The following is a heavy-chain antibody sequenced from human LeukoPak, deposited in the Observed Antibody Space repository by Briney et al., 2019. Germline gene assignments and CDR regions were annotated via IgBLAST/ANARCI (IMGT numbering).Heavy chain of an antibody. CDR1: GGSIGSYY. CDR3: ARVNTYDSSGYRYDY. V-gene: IGHV4-59*01. D-gene: IGHD3-22*01. CDR2: IYYSGST. J-gene: IGHJ4*02. Sequence: SETLSLTRTVSGGSIGSYYWSWIRQPPGKGLEWIGYIYYSGSTNYNPSLKSRVTISVDTSKNQFSLKLSSVTAADTAVYYCARVNTYDSSGYRYDYWGQGTLVTVSS.